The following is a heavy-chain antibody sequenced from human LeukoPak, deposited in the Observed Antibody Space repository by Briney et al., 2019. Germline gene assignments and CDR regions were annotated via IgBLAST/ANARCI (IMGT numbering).Heavy chain of an antibody. V-gene: IGHV4-34*01. D-gene: IGHD3-16*01. Sequence: SETLSLTCAVYGGSFRGYYWSWIRQPPGKGLEWIGEINHSGSTNYNPSLKSRVTISVDTSKNQFSLKLSSVTAADTAVYYCARVGGPRPYDYWGQGTLVTVSS. CDR1: GGSFRGYY. CDR2: INHSGST. J-gene: IGHJ4*02. CDR3: ARVGGPRPYDY.